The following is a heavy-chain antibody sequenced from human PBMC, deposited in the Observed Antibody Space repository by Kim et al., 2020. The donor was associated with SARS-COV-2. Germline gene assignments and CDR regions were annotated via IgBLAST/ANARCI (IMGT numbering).Heavy chain of an antibody. D-gene: IGHD1-26*01. CDR2: NT. J-gene: IGHJ4*02. CDR3: AGLVGATLGY. Sequence: NTYYNQFLKSRVTISVDTSENQVSLKLRSVTAADTAVYYCAGLVGATLGYWGQGTLVTVSS. V-gene: IGHV4-39*01.